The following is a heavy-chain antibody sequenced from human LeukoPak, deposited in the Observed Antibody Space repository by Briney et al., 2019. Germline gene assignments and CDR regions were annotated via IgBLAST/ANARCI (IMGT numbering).Heavy chain of an antibody. Sequence: SETLSLTCTVSGGSISSGSYYWSWIRQPAGKGLEWIGRIYTSGSTNYNPSLESRVTISVDTSKNQFSLKLSSVTAADTAVYYCARDSGDYPYGPSVYFDYWGQGTLVTVSS. D-gene: IGHD4-17*01. J-gene: IGHJ4*02. CDR1: GGSISSGSYY. CDR2: IYTSGST. V-gene: IGHV4-61*02. CDR3: ARDSGDYPYGPSVYFDY.